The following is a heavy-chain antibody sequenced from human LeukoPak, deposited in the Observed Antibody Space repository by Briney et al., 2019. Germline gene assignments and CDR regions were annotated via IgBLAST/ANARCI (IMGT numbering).Heavy chain of an antibody. CDR3: ARHIDNGWYAY. CDR1: GGSISGYY. Sequence: PSETLSLTCTVSGGSISGYYWSWIRQPPGKGLEWIGYIYYSGSTNYNPSLESRVTISVDTSNNQFSLKLNSVTAADTAVYYCARHIDNGWYAYWGQGTLVTVSS. D-gene: IGHD6-19*01. CDR2: IYYSGST. V-gene: IGHV4-59*08. J-gene: IGHJ4*02.